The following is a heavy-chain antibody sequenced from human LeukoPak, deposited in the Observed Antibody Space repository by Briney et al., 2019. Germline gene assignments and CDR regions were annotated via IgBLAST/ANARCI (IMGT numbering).Heavy chain of an antibody. CDR1: GGSISSYY. D-gene: IGHD3-3*01. J-gene: IGHJ4*02. CDR2: IYYNGST. V-gene: IGHV4-59*01. Sequence: PSETLSLTCTVSGGSISSYYWSWIRQPPGKGLEWIGYIYYNGSTNYNPSLKSRVTISVDTSKNQFSLKLSSVTAADTAVYYCARGVVYPTWSGPHWSDYWGQGTLVTVSS. CDR3: ARGVVYPTWSGPHWSDY.